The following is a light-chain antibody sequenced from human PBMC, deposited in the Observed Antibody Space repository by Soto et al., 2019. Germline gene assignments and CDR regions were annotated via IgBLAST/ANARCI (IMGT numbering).Light chain of an antibody. V-gene: IGLV3-25*02. Sequence: SYELTQPPSASGSPGQTARITCSGDVLPKQNTYWYQQKPGQAPVFKIYKDTDRPPGTPDPFSGSSSGTIVTLTISGVQAEDEADYYYQSADSSGGYDVIFGGGTKVTVL. CDR1: VLPKQN. CDR3: QSADSSGGYDVI. CDR2: KDT. J-gene: IGLJ2*01.